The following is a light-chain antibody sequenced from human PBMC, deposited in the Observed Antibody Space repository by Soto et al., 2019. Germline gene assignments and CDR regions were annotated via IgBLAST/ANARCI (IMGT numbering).Light chain of an antibody. CDR1: SSNIGSNY. J-gene: IGLJ2*01. Sequence: QSVLTQPPSASGTPGQRVNISCSGSSSNIGSNYVYWYQQLPGTVPQLLIYRNSERPSGVPDRFSGSKSGTSASLAISGLRSEDEADYYCAASDDILSGVVFGGGTKLTVL. CDR3: AASDDILSGVV. V-gene: IGLV1-47*01. CDR2: RNS.